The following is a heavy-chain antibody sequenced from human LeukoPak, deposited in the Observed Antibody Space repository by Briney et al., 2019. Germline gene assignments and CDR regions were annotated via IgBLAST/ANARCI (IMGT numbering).Heavy chain of an antibody. Sequence: GGSLRLSCAASGFTFSHYAMFWVRQAPGKGLEFVSVIGSSGDSTYYANSVTGRFTISRDNSKNTLYLQMNSLRAEDTAVYYCAKDGSLYSNSDNWFDPWGQGTLVTVSS. CDR1: GFTFSHYA. J-gene: IGHJ5*02. V-gene: IGHV3-64*01. D-gene: IGHD4-11*01. CDR2: IGSSGDST. CDR3: AKDGSLYSNSDNWFDP.